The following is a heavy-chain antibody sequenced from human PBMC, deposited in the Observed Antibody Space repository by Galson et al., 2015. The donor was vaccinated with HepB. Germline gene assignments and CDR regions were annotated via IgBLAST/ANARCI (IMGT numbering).Heavy chain of an antibody. D-gene: IGHD2-8*01. CDR3: ARDPVLDY. J-gene: IGHJ4*02. CDR1: GFTFSGSA. Sequence: SLRLSCAASGFTFSGSAMHWVRQASGKGLEWVGRIRSKANSYATAYAASVKGRFTISRDDSKNTAYLQMNSLRAEDTAVYYCARDPVLDYWGQGTLVTVSS. CDR2: IRSKANSYAT. V-gene: IGHV3-73*01.